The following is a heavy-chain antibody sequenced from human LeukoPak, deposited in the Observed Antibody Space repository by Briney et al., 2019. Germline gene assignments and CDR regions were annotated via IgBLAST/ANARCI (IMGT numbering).Heavy chain of an antibody. CDR2: IRYDGSNK. CDR1: GFTFNNYG. Sequence: GGSLRLSCAASGFTFNNYGIHWVRQAPGKGLEWVAFIRYDGSNKYYADSVKGRFTISRDNSKNTLYLQMNSLRAEDTAVYYCAKEGMVEVRAQDYYYHYMDVWGKGTTVTVSS. J-gene: IGHJ6*03. CDR3: AKEGMVEVRAQDYYYHYMDV. V-gene: IGHV3-30*02. D-gene: IGHD2-15*01.